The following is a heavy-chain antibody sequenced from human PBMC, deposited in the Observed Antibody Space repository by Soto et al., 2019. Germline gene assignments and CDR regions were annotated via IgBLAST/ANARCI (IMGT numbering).Heavy chain of an antibody. Sequence: APVKVSCKASGYTFTSYAMHSVRQAPGQRLEWVGWINAGNGNTNYSQMFQGRVTITTDTSTSTAYMELRSLRSDDTAVYYCARDHYDILPGYPPLGYWRQGTLVTVSP. J-gene: IGHJ4*02. CDR2: INAGNGNT. CDR3: ARDHYDILPGYPPLGY. CDR1: GYTFTSYA. D-gene: IGHD3-9*01. V-gene: IGHV1-3*01.